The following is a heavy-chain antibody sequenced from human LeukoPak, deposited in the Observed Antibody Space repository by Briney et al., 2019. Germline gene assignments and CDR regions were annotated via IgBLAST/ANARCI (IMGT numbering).Heavy chain of an antibody. CDR1: GFTFSSYN. Sequence: GGSLRLSCAASGFTFSSYNMNWVRQAPGKGLEWVSYISSSTSTMYYADSVKGRFTMSRDNAKNSLYLQMNSLRDEDTAVYYCARTSVTTNYWYFDLWGRGTLVTVSS. CDR3: ARTSVTTNYWYFDL. CDR2: ISSSTSTM. D-gene: IGHD4-17*01. J-gene: IGHJ2*01. V-gene: IGHV3-48*02.